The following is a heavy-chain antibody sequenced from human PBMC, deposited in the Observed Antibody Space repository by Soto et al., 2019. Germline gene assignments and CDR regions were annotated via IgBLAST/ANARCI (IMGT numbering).Heavy chain of an antibody. J-gene: IGHJ5*02. Sequence: SETLSLTCAVSGGSISSSNWWSWVRQPPGKGLEWIGEIYHSGSTNYNPSLKGRVTISVDKSKNQFSLKLSSVTAADTAVYYCARPNVGATPGDWFDPWGQGTLVTVSS. CDR1: GGSISSSNW. V-gene: IGHV4-4*02. D-gene: IGHD1-26*01. CDR2: IYHSGST. CDR3: ARPNVGATPGDWFDP.